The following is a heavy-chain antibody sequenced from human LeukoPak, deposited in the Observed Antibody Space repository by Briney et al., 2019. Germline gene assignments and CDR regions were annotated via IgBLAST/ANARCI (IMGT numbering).Heavy chain of an antibody. J-gene: IGHJ4*02. V-gene: IGHV4-59*08. D-gene: IGHD1-26*01. CDR2: IYYSGST. CDR1: GGSISSYY. CDR3: ARHIIVGATDYFDY. Sequence: SETLSLTCTVSGGSISSYYWSWIRQPPGKGLEWIGYIYYSGSTNYNPSLKSRVTISVDTSKNQFSLKLSSVTAADTAVYYCARHIIVGATDYFDYWGQGTLVTVSS.